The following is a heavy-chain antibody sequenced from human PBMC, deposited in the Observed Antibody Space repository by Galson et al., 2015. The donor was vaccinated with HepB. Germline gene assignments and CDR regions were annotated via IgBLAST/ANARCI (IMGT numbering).Heavy chain of an antibody. D-gene: IGHD1-26*01. V-gene: IGHV3-23*01. Sequence: SLRLSCAASGFTFSCYAMSWVRQAPGKGLEWVSAVSGSGGSTYYADSVKGRFTISRDNSKNTLYLQMNSLRAEDTALYYCAKDLVGATPDWDYWGQGTLVTVSS. CDR1: GFTFSCYA. CDR2: VSGSGGST. J-gene: IGHJ4*02. CDR3: AKDLVGATPDWDY.